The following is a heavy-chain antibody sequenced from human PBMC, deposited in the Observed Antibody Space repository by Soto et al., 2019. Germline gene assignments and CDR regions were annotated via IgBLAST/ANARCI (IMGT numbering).Heavy chain of an antibody. J-gene: IGHJ4*02. V-gene: IGHV3-23*01. D-gene: IGHD3-9*01. CDR3: AKDLACDYDILSGYYGIDY. CDR2: ISGSGGST. CDR1: GFTFSSYA. Sequence: EVQLLESGGGLVQPGGSLRLSCAASGFTFSSYAMSWVRQAPGRGLEWVSAISGSGGSTYYADSVKGRFTISRDNTKNTLYLQMNSLRAEDTAVYYCAKDLACDYDILSGYYGIDYWGQGNLVTVSS.